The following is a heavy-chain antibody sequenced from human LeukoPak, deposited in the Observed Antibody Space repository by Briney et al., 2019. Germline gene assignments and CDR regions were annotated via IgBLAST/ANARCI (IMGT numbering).Heavy chain of an antibody. D-gene: IGHD4-17*01. CDR2: VSGSGGHK. Sequence: GGSLRLSCVASGFAFSTYPMSWVRQAPGKGLERVSGVSGSGGHKFYADSAKGRVTISRDNSKKTLYLQMSSLRADDTAVYYCAKGGASVTDAPHGDVVTTTLDGFDIWGHGTMVTVST. J-gene: IGHJ3*02. V-gene: IGHV3-23*01. CDR1: GFAFSTYP. CDR3: AKGGASVTDAPHGDVVTTTLDGFDI.